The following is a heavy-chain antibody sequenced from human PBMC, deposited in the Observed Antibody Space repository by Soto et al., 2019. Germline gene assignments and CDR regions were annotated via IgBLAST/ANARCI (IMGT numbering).Heavy chain of an antibody. J-gene: IGHJ4*02. CDR2: ISGSGGAT. Sequence: EVQLLESGGGLVQPGGSLRLSCAASGFTFSTYVMSWVRQAPGKGLEWVSSISGSGGATYYADSVKGRFTISRDNSKNTLYLQMNSLRAEDTAVYYCARDQIVVVVAATGGLDYWGQGTLVTVSS. V-gene: IGHV3-23*01. CDR3: ARDQIVVVVAATGGLDY. D-gene: IGHD2-15*01. CDR1: GFTFSTYV.